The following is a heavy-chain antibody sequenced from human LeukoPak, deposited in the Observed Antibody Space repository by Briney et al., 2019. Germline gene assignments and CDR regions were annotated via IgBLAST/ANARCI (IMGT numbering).Heavy chain of an antibody. D-gene: IGHD4-17*01. J-gene: IGHJ4*02. CDR3: ARDRKTRPMTTVTPFDY. V-gene: IGHV1-18*01. Sequence: ASVKVSCRASGYTFTSYGISWVRQAPGQGLEWMGLISAYNGNTNYAQKLQGRVTMTTDTSTSTAYMELRSLRSDDTAVYYCARDRKTRPMTTVTPFDYWGQGTLVTVSS. CDR2: ISAYNGNT. CDR1: GYTFTSYG.